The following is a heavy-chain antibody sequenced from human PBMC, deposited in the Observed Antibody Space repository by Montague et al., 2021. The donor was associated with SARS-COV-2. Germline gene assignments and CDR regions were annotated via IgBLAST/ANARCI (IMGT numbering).Heavy chain of an antibody. CDR3: AKDRQLVGDDAFDI. Sequence: SLRLSCPASGFTFSSYAMSWVRQAPGKGLEWVSTISISDGNTYXXXSXXGRFTISRDKSKNTLYLQMNSLRAEDTAVYYCAKDRQLVGDDAFDIWGQGTMVTVSS. D-gene: IGHD6-13*01. CDR1: GFTFSSYA. V-gene: IGHV3-23*01. CDR2: ISISDGNT. J-gene: IGHJ3*02.